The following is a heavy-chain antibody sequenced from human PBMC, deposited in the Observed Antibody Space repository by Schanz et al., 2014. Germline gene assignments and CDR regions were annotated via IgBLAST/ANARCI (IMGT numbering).Heavy chain of an antibody. CDR2: ISTDGTNT. J-gene: IGHJ3*01. V-gene: IGHV3-30*04. CDR3: TRDRGALVTHNDALNL. D-gene: IGHD2-8*02. CDR1: GFTFRGHA. Sequence: QVQLVESGGGVVQPGRSLRLSCAASGFTFRGHAMHWVRQAPGKGLEKVAAISTDGTNTYYAASVRGRFTISRDNSKNTEYLQMDSLRSEDTAVYYCTRDRGALVTHNDALNLWGQGTMVSVSS.